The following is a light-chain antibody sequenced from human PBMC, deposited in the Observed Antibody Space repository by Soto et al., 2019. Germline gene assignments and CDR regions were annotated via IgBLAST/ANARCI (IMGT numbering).Light chain of an antibody. Sequence: EIVMTQSPATLSVSPGERATLSCRASQSVRSNLTWYQLKPGQAPRLLIYGASTRATGIPARFSGSASGTDFTLTISSLQSEDSAVYYCQQYSRWPITFGQGTRLEIK. CDR1: QSVRSN. J-gene: IGKJ5*01. V-gene: IGKV3-15*01. CDR2: GAS. CDR3: QQYSRWPIT.